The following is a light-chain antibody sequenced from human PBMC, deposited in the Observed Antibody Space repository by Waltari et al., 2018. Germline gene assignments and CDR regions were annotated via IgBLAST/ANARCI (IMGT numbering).Light chain of an antibody. Sequence: QSALTQPRSVSGSPGLSVTISCTGPSSDVGGYDHVSWYQQHPGKAPKLMIHDVSRRPSGVPDRFSGSKSGNTASLTIFGLQAEDEADYYCCSYAGTYSLIFGGGTKVIVL. V-gene: IGLV2-11*01. CDR1: SSDVGGYDH. J-gene: IGLJ2*01. CDR3: CSYAGTYSLI. CDR2: DVS.